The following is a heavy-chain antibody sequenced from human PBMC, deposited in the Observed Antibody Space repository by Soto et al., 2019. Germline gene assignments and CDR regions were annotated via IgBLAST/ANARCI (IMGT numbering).Heavy chain of an antibody. V-gene: IGHV3-30-3*01. Sequence: VQLVESGGGVVQPGRSLRLSCAASGFIFRNYAMHWVRQSPGKGLEWVAVISYDATNKYYADSVKGRFTISRDNSKNTLYLQMNSLRTEDTAVYYCAREEYGAHYFDYWGQGTLVIVSS. J-gene: IGHJ4*02. D-gene: IGHD4-17*01. CDR3: AREEYGAHYFDY. CDR2: ISYDATNK. CDR1: GFIFRNYA.